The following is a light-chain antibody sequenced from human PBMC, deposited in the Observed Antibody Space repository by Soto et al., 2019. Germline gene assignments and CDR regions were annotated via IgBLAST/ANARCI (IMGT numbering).Light chain of an antibody. CDR2: GAS. CDR1: QSISGY. V-gene: IGKV1-39*01. J-gene: IGKJ1*01. CDR3: QQSAWTPWT. Sequence: DIQMTQSPSSLSASLGDTVTITCRASQSISGYLAWYQHKPGRAPKVLIYGASSLQSGVPSRFSGSGSGTVFSLTISSLQPEDFATYYCQQSAWTPWTFGQGTKVDVK.